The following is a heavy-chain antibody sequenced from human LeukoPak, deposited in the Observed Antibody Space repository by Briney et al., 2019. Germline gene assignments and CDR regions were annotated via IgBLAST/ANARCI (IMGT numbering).Heavy chain of an antibody. J-gene: IGHJ5*02. CDR3: VRSHHPGGWFDP. D-gene: IGHD3-10*01. CDR1: GFTFSSSW. Sequence: GKSLRLSCVASGFTFSSSWMSWVRQGPGKGLEWVASINQDEIHYVDAVRGRFTISRDNAKNSLYLKMNSLTADDTAVYYCVRSHHPGGWFDPWGQGTLVTVSS. V-gene: IGHV3-7*01. CDR2: INQDEI.